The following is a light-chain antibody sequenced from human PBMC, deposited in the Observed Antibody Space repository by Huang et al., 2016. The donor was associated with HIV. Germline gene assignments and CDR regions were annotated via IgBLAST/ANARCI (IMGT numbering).Light chain of an antibody. CDR3: QQRYTWPLT. CDR2: DAS. CDR1: QNVGSF. Sequence: EVVLTQTPATLSLSPGERATLSCRASQNVGSFVAWYQRKPGQAPRLLMYDASNRAPGSPARFTGSGSGTDFTLTISSLETEDFAVYYCQQRYTWPLTFGGGTKVEIK. V-gene: IGKV3-11*01. J-gene: IGKJ4*01.